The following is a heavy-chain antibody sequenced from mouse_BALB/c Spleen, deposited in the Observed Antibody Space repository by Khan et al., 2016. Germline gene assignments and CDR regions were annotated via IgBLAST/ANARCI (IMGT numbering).Heavy chain of an antibody. Sequence: EVQLQESGPGLVKPSQSLSLTRTVTGYSITSDYAWNWIRQFPGNKLEWMGYISYSGSTSYNPSLKSRISITRDTSKNQFFLQLNSVTTEDTATYDCARKYYGSSYYFDYWGQGTTLTVAS. V-gene: IGHV3-2*02. CDR3: ARKYYGSSYYFDY. J-gene: IGHJ2*01. CDR2: ISYSGST. D-gene: IGHD1-1*01. CDR1: GYSITSDYA.